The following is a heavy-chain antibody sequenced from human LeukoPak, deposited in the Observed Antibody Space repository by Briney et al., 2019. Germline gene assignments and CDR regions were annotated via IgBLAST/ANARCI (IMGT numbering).Heavy chain of an antibody. CDR2: INHSGST. D-gene: IGHD7-27*01. V-gene: IGHV4-34*01. CDR1: GGSFSGYY. CDR3: ASLLGTDFDY. J-gene: IGHJ4*02. Sequence: SETLSLTCAVYGGSFSGYYWSWIRQPPGKGLEWIGEINHSGSTNYNPSLKSRVTMSVDTSKNQFSLKLSSVTAADTAVYYCASLLGTDFDYWGQGTLVTVSS.